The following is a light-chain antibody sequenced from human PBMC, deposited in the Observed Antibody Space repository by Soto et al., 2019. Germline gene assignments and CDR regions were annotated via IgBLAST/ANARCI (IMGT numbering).Light chain of an antibody. CDR2: GAS. Sequence: EIVFTQSPGTLSFSPGERATLSCRASQSVSGSYLAWYQQKPGQAPRLLIYGASRRATGVPDRFSGSGSGTDFTLTISRLEPEDFAVYYCQQYDNSLWTFGQGTKVDIK. CDR1: QSVSGSY. CDR3: QQYDNSLWT. J-gene: IGKJ1*01. V-gene: IGKV3-20*01.